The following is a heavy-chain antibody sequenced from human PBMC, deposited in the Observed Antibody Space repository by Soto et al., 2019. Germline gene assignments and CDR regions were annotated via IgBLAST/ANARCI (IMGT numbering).Heavy chain of an antibody. V-gene: IGHV4-61*01. J-gene: IGHJ4*02. CDR3: ARGPIPVVRRYFDS. CDR2: LYYTGST. Sequence: SETLSLTCSVSGGSVSSGYYWNWIRQSPGKGLEWIGHLYYTGSTNYNPSLKSRVTISVDTSKNQFFLNLTSVTAADTAVYYCARGPIPVVRRYFDSWGQGILVTVSS. CDR1: GGSVSSGYY. D-gene: IGHD2-15*01.